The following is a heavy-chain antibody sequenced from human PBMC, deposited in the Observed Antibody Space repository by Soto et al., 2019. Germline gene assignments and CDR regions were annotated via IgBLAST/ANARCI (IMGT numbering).Heavy chain of an antibody. D-gene: IGHD4-4*01. J-gene: IGHJ4*02. CDR2: IIPILDMA. CDR1: GGTFSSST. V-gene: IGHV1-69*02. Sequence: QVQLVQSGAEVKKPGSSVKVSCKASGGTFSSSTISWVRQAPGQGLEWMGRIIPILDMADYAQKFQGRVTITADKSTSTAYMELSSLRSEDTAVYYCARQNDAYSPFDYWGQGTLLTVSS. CDR3: ARQNDAYSPFDY.